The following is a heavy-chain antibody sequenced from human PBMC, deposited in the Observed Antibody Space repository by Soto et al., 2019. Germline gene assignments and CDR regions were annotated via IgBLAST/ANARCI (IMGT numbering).Heavy chain of an antibody. J-gene: IGHJ4*02. Sequence: XXTLSLTCAVYRGSFSGYYWSWIRQPPGXGLERIAEIXHSGRXNYNQSLKSRVXISVDTSXXQFSLKLSYVTAADTAVYYCARQSGETYTHMDHWGKGTLVTVYS. CDR1: RGSFSGYY. D-gene: IGHD2-2*02. CDR2: IXHSGRX. CDR3: ARQSGETYTHMDH. V-gene: IGHV4-34*01.